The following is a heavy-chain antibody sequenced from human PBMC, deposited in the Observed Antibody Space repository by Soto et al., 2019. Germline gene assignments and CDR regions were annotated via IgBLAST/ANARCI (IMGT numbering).Heavy chain of an antibody. D-gene: IGHD3-10*01. CDR2: ISSSSSYI. CDR3: ARDPPLLWFGELPPGGDY. V-gene: IGHV3-21*01. CDR1: GFTFSSYS. J-gene: IGHJ4*02. Sequence: EVQLVESGGGLVKPGGSLRLSCAASGFTFSSYSMNWVRQAPGKGLEWVSSISSSSSYIYYADSVKGRFTISRDNAKNSLYLQMNSLRAEDTAVYYCARDPPLLWFGELPPGGDYWGQGTLVTVSS.